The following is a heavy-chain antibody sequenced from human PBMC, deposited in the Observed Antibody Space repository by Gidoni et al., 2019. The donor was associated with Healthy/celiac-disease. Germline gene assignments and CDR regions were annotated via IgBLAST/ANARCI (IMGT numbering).Heavy chain of an antibody. Sequence: EVQLLESGGGLVQPGGSLRLSCAASGFTFSSYAMSWVRQAPGKGLEWVSAISGSGGSTYYADSVKGQFTISRDNSKNTLYLQMNSLRAEDTAVYYCAKVSAVAAYYYYGMDVWGQGTTVTVSS. V-gene: IGHV3-23*01. J-gene: IGHJ6*02. D-gene: IGHD6-19*01. CDR1: GFTFSSYA. CDR3: AKVSAVAAYYYYGMDV. CDR2: ISGSGGST.